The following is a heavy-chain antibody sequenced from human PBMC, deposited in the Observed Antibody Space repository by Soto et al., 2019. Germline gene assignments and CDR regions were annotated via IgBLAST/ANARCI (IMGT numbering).Heavy chain of an antibody. Sequence: EVQLLESGGGLVQPGGSLRLSCAASGLTFSSYAMSWVRQAPGKGLGWVSAISGSGGSTYYADSVKGRFTISRDNSKNTLYLQMNSLRAEDAAVYYCAKYLVLVGATDYWGQGTLVTVCS. CDR3: AKYLVLVGATDY. V-gene: IGHV3-23*01. CDR1: GLTFSSYA. D-gene: IGHD1-26*01. J-gene: IGHJ4*02. CDR2: ISGSGGST.